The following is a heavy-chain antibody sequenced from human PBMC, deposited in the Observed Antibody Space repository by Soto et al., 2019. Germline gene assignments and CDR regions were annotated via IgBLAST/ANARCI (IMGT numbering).Heavy chain of an antibody. Sequence: PGGSLRLSCAASGFTFSSYGMHWVRQAPGKGLEWVAIISYDGSNKYYADSVKGRFTISRDNSKNTLYLQMNSLRAEDTAVYYCVKDKYDTSGYLFDSGGQGTLVTVSS. D-gene: IGHD3-22*01. V-gene: IGHV3-30*18. CDR2: ISYDGSNK. CDR3: VKDKYDTSGYLFDS. J-gene: IGHJ4*02. CDR1: GFTFSSYG.